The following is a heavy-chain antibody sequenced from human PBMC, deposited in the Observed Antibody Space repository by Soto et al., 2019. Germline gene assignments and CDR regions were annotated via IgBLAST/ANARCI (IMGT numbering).Heavy chain of an antibody. Sequence: QVQLAQSGAEVKKPGASVKVSCKASGYTFTNHHMHWVRQVPGEGLEWMGMINPRGGGTNYPQKFHSRVTMTRDTSTSADYMELSRRTYDDTALCYCSSLGDGQGYWGQGTRVTVSP. J-gene: IGHJ4*02. CDR1: GYTFTNHH. CDR2: INPRGGGT. V-gene: IGHV1-46*01. CDR3: SSLGDGQGY.